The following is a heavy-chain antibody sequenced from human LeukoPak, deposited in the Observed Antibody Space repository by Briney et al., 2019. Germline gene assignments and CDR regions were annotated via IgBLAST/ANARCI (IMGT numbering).Heavy chain of an antibody. CDR1: GGSFSSYY. V-gene: IGHV4-34*01. CDR2: INHSGST. D-gene: IGHD2-2*01. J-gene: IGHJ4*02. CDR3: ARVLGYCNSTCCYSPEKTFYC. Sequence: SETLSLTCAVYGGSFSSYYWSWIRQPPGKGLEWIGAINHSGSTNYNPSLKSRVTISVDTSKNQFSLKLSSVTAADTAVYYCARVLGYCNSTCCYSPEKTFYCRGQGTLVTVSS.